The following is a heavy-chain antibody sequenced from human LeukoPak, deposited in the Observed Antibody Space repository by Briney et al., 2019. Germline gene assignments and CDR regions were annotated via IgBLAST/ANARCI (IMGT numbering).Heavy chain of an antibody. J-gene: IGHJ4*02. V-gene: IGHV3-15*01. CDR3: AGSTNPYYLDY. CDR1: GFTFSNAW. D-gene: IGHD1-14*01. CDR2: IKSKTDGGTT. Sequence: GGSLRLSCAASGFTFSNAWMSWVRQAPGKGLEWVGRIKSKTDGGTTDYAAPVKGRFTISRDDSKNTLYLQMNSLKTEDTAVYYCAGSTNPYYLDYWGQGTLVTVSS.